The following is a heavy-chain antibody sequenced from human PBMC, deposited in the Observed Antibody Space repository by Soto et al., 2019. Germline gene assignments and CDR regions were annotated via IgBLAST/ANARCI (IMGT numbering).Heavy chain of an antibody. D-gene: IGHD5-18*01. Sequence: QVQLQQWGAGLLKPSEILSLTCAVSGGSIGDYYLSWIRQPPGKGLEWIGEFSHTEGTRYNPSLKSRVTISVDTSRSQFSLKLSSVTAADTAVYYCARGVDSAKTGYWGQGTLDTVSS. CDR1: GGSIGDYY. CDR2: FSHTEGT. J-gene: IGHJ4*02. CDR3: ARGVDSAKTGY. V-gene: IGHV4-34*01.